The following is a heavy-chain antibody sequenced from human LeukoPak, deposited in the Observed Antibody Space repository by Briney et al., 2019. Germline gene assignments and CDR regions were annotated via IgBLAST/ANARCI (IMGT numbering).Heavy chain of an antibody. CDR3: YIVATSPFDY. J-gene: IGHJ4*02. CDR2: IYHSGST. Sequence: SETLSLTCTVSGGSISSSSYYWGWIRQPPGKGLEWIGSIYHSGSTYYNPSLKSRVTISVDTSRNQFSLKLSSVTAADTAVYYCYIVATSPFDYWGQGTLVTVSS. D-gene: IGHD5-12*01. CDR1: GGSISSSSYY. V-gene: IGHV4-39*07.